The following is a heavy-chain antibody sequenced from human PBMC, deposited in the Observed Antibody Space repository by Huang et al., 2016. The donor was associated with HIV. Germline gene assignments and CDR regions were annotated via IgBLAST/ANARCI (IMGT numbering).Heavy chain of an antibody. Sequence: QVRLQESGPGLVKPSETLSLSCTVSGDSVSSHYWGWIQHPPGKGLEWIGTVYDSGTTKYNPRLKSRITIAVDTSKNGFSLNITSVSAADTAMYFCVRDQGRLAVGGIDNWFDPWGQGALVTVSS. J-gene: IGHJ5*02. V-gene: IGHV4-59*02. CDR3: VRDQGRLAVGGIDNWFDP. D-gene: IGHD6-19*01. CDR2: VYDSGTT. CDR1: GDSVSSHY.